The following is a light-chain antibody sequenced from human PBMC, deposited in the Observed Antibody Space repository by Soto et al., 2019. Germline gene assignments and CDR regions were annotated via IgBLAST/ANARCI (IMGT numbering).Light chain of an antibody. CDR2: GAS. V-gene: IGKV3-20*01. J-gene: IGKJ1*01. CDR1: QSVSSSY. CDR3: QQYGSSGT. Sequence: DIVLTQSPCTLSLSSGERAALSCRASQSVSSSYLAWYQQKPGQAPRLLIYGASNRATGIPDRFSGSGSGTDFTLTISRLEPEDFAVYYCQQYGSSGTFGQGTKVDIK.